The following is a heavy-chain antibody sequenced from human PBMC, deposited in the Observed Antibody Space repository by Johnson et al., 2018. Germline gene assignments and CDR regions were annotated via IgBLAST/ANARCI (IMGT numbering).Heavy chain of an antibody. CDR3: ARASVSGNSCCYYYMDV. D-gene: IGHD4-23*01. CDR1: GFTLSDYH. V-gene: IGHV3-11*04. CDR2: ISPSGTRI. Sequence: QVQLVESGGALVKPGGSLRLSCEASGFTLSDYHMSWIHQAPGRGPEWVSYISPSGTRIYYADSVKGRFTISRDTSKNSKYLQMDSLRADDTAVYYCARASVSGNSCCYYYMDVWGKGTTVTVSS. J-gene: IGHJ6*03.